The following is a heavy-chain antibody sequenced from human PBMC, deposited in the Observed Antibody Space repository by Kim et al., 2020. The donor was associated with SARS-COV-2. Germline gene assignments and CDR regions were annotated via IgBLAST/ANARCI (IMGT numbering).Heavy chain of an antibody. CDR3: ARDRLPSVMVRGVIHVNWFDP. CDR1: GFTFSSYE. D-gene: IGHD3-10*01. J-gene: IGHJ5*02. V-gene: IGHV3-48*03. CDR2: ISSSGSTI. Sequence: GGSLRLSCAASGFTFSSYEMNWVRQAPGKGLEWVSYISSSGSTIYYADSVKGRFTISRDNAKNSLYLQMNSLRAEDTAVYYCARDRLPSVMVRGVIHVNWFDPWGQGTLVTVSS.